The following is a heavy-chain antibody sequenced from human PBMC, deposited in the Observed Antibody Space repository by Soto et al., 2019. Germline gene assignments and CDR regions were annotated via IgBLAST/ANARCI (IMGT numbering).Heavy chain of an antibody. J-gene: IGHJ4*02. Sequence: SEALSLTCTVSGGSVSSYYWSWIRQPAGKGLEWIGRIYTSGSTNYNPSLKSRVTMSVDTSKNQFSLKLSSVTAGDTAVYYCARAPVGAHPPFDYWGQGTLVTVSS. D-gene: IGHD1-26*01. CDR2: IYTSGST. CDR3: ARAPVGAHPPFDY. V-gene: IGHV4-4*07. CDR1: GGSVSSYY.